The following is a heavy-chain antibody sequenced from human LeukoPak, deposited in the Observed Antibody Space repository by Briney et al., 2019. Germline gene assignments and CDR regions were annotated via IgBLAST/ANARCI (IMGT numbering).Heavy chain of an antibody. CDR2: IIPIFGTA. D-gene: IGHD5-12*01. V-gene: IGHV1-69*13. CDR1: GGTFSSYA. Sequence: ASVKVSCKASGGTFSSYAISWVRQAPGQGLEWMGGIIPIFGTANYAQKFQGRVTITADESTSTAYMELSSLRSEDTAVYYCGRSGYSGYEFDYWGQGTLVTVSS. J-gene: IGHJ4*02. CDR3: GRSGYSGYEFDY.